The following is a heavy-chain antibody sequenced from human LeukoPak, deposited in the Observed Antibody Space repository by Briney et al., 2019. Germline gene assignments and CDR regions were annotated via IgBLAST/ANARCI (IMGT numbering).Heavy chain of an antibody. D-gene: IGHD2-2*02. V-gene: IGHV4-30-4*08. CDR3: AREDVVAPAAIKWFDP. CDR1: GGSISSGDYY. Sequence: PSETLSLTCTVSGGSISSGDYYWSWIRQPPGKGLEWVGYIYYGGSTYYNPSLKSRVTISVDTSKNQFSLKLSSVTAADTAVYYCAREDVVAPAAIKWFDPWGQGTLVTVSS. J-gene: IGHJ5*02. CDR2: IYYGGST.